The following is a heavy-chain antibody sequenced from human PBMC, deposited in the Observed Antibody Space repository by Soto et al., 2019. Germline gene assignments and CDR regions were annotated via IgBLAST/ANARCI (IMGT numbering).Heavy chain of an antibody. J-gene: IGHJ6*02. CDR1: GGSISSGDYY. V-gene: IGHV4-30-4*01. CDR3: ARDSRAKPLSRYYYGMDV. CDR2: IYYSGST. D-gene: IGHD2-2*01. Sequence: SETLSLTCTVSGGSISSGDYYWSWIRQPPGKGLEWIGYIYYSGSTYYNPSLKSRVTISVDTSKNQFSLKLSSVTAADTAVYYCARDSRAKPLSRYYYGMDVWGQGTTVTVSS.